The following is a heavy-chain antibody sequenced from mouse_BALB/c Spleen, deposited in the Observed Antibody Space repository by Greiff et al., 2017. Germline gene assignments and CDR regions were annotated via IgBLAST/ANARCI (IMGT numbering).Heavy chain of an antibody. J-gene: IGHJ3*01. Sequence: EVKLVESGPGLVKPSQSLSLTCTVTGYSITSDYAWNWIRQFPGNKLEWMGYISYSGSTSYNPSLKSRISITRDTSKNQFFLQLNSVTTEDTATYYCARLSYGNYGVAYWGQGTLVTVSA. CDR1: GYSITSDYA. V-gene: IGHV3-2*02. CDR3: ARLSYGNYGVAY. D-gene: IGHD2-1*01. CDR2: ISYSGST.